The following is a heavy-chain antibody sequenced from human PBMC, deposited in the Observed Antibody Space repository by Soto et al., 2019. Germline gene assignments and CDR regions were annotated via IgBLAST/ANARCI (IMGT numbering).Heavy chain of an antibody. V-gene: IGHV4-59*01. CDR3: ARGITMVRGVIYTPVFYFDY. Sequence: SETLSLTCTVSGGSISSYYWSWIRQPPGKGLEWIGYIYYSGSTNYNPSLKSRVTISVDTSKNQFSLKLSSVTAADTAVYYCARGITMVRGVIYTPVFYFDYWGQGTLVTVSS. J-gene: IGHJ4*02. CDR1: GGSISSYY. D-gene: IGHD3-10*01. CDR2: IYYSGST.